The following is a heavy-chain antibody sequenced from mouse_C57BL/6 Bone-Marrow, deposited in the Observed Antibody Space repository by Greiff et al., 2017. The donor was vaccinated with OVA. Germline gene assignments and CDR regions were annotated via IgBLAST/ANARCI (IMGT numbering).Heavy chain of an antibody. V-gene: IGHV1-62-2*01. CDR1: GYTFTEYT. CDR3: ARSEDEWYPFAY. D-gene: IGHD1-3*01. Sequence: QVQLKESGAELVKPGASVKLSCKASGYTFTEYTIHWVKQRSGQGLEWIGWFYPGSGSIKYNEKFKDKATLTADKSSSTVYMELSRLTSEDSAVYFCARSEDEWYPFAYWGQGTLVTVSA. CDR2: FYPGSGSI. J-gene: IGHJ3*01.